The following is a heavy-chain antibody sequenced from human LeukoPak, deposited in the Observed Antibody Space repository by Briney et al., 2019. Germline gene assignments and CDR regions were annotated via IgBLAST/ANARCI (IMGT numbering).Heavy chain of an antibody. D-gene: IGHD1-14*01. J-gene: IGHJ4*02. V-gene: IGHV1-2*02. CDR2: INPKSGGT. Sequence: ASVKVSCKASGYTFTGYYMHWVRQAPGQGLEWMGWINPKSGGTNYAQKFQGRVTMTRDTSISTTYMELSRLRSDDTAIYYCARDFFSEVTYHGEIAYFDQWGPGTLVSVSS. CDR3: ARDFFSEVTYHGEIAYFDQ. CDR1: GYTFTGYY.